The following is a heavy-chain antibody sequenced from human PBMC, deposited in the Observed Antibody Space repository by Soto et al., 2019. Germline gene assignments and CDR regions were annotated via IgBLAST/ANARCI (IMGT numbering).Heavy chain of an antibody. CDR3: AKRVFSHVPATHFDY. Sequence: GGSLRLSCAASGFTFSSYAMSWVRQAPGKGLKWVSAISGSGGSTYYADSVKGRFTISRDNSKNTLYLQMNSLRAEDTAVYYCAKRVFSHVPATHFDYWGQGTLVTVSS. CDR1: GFTFSSYA. CDR2: ISGSGGST. V-gene: IGHV3-23*01. D-gene: IGHD2-2*01. J-gene: IGHJ4*02.